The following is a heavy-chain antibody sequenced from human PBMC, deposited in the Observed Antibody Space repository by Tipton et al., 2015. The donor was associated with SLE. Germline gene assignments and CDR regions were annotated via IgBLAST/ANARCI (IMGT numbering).Heavy chain of an antibody. Sequence: SLRLSCVVSEFTLSTYNMNWVRQAPGKGLEWVSSISGGSTYINYADSVKGRFTISRDNAKNSLYLHMNSLRVEDTAVYYCARLPDYGEAFDRWGQGTMVTVS. V-gene: IGHV3-21*03. CDR3: ARLPDYGEAFDR. J-gene: IGHJ3*02. CDR1: EFTLSTYN. D-gene: IGHD4/OR15-4a*01. CDR2: ISGGSTYI.